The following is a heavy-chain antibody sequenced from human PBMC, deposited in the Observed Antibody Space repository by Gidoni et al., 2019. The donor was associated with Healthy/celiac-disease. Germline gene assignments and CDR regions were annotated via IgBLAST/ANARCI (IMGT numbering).Heavy chain of an antibody. V-gene: IGHV3-9*01. CDR1: GFTFDDYA. CDR2: ISWNSGSI. J-gene: IGHJ6*02. Sequence: EVQLVESGGGLVQPGRSLRLSCAASGFTFDDYAMHWVRQAPGKGLEWVSGISWNSGSIGYADSVKGRFTISRDNAKNSLYLQMNSLRAEDTALYYCAKDISQSLGYSSGPVDYYYGMDVWGQGTTVTVSS. D-gene: IGHD6-19*01. CDR3: AKDISQSLGYSSGPVDYYYGMDV.